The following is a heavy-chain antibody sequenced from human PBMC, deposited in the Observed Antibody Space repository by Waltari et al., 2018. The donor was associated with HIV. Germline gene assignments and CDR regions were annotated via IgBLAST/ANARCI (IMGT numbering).Heavy chain of an antibody. V-gene: IGHV1-2*02. D-gene: IGHD4-17*01. CDR2: INPNKGGT. Sequence: QVQLVQSGAEVKKPGASVKVSCKGSGYTFTGYYIHWVRQAPGQGLEWMGWINPNKGGTNYAQKFQDRVTMTSDTSISTAYMELSRLRSDDTAVYYCARNLDGDYVLAYWGQGILVTVSS. CDR1: GYTFTGYY. J-gene: IGHJ4*02. CDR3: ARNLDGDYVLAY.